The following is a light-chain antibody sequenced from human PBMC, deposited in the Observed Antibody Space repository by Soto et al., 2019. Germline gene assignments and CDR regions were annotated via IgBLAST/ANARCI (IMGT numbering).Light chain of an antibody. CDR1: QGISSS. Sequence: DIQMTQSPSSLSTSIGDRVTITCRASQGISSSLAWYQHKPVKVPSLLIYDASTLQSGVPSRFSGSGSGTDFTLTISNLHPEDVATYYCQKYKSAPYTFGPGTKVDIK. CDR3: QKYKSAPYT. V-gene: IGKV1-27*01. CDR2: DAS. J-gene: IGKJ3*01.